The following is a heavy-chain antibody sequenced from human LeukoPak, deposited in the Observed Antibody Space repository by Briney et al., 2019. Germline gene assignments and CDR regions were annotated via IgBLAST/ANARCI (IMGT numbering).Heavy chain of an antibody. CDR3: ARQGYTVSYYFLDY. CDR2: TYSTGST. D-gene: IGHD1-26*01. Sequence: PSETLSLTCDVSGGSVRSYWWGWVRQPAGKGLEWLGRTYSTGSTRFNPSLKSRLTLSIDTSTNQFSLKLTSVTAADTAVYFCARQGYTVSYYFLDYWSQGTLVTVSS. CDR1: GGSVRSYW. V-gene: IGHV4-4*07. J-gene: IGHJ4*02.